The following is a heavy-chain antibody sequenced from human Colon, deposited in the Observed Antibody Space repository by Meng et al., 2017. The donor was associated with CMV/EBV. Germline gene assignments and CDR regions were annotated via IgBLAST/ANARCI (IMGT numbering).Heavy chain of an antibody. J-gene: IGHJ4*02. D-gene: IGHD6-19*01. Sequence: AYCGGGWAQHGGALVPSLPASWFRFSVAWVWWVRPVPGKWVEWVASTNPDGAQKAHVDSVEGRLTISRDHAKNLLYPEMDGLSAEDPAVYYCTREGYSNGWCSLVYWGQGTLVTGSS. V-gene: IGHV3-7*04. CDR1: WFRFSVAW. CDR2: TNPDGAQK. CDR3: TREGYSNGWCSLVY.